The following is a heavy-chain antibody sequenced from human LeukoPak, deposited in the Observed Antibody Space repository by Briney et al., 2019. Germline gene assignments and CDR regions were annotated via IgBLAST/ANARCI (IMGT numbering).Heavy chain of an antibody. CDR3: ARHYSGIVPDY. Sequence: PSETLSLTCTVSGGSIISSSYYWGWIRQPPGKGLEWIGSIYYSGSTYYNPSLKSRVTISVDTSKNQFSLKLSSVTAADTAVYYCARHYSGIVPDYWGQGTLTTVSS. V-gene: IGHV4-39*01. D-gene: IGHD1-26*01. CDR1: GGSIISSSYY. J-gene: IGHJ4*02. CDR2: IYYSGST.